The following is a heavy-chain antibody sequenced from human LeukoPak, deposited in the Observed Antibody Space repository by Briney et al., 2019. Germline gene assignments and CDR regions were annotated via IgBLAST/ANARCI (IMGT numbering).Heavy chain of an antibody. J-gene: IGHJ6*03. CDR3: ARETYSSGYTYYYMDV. V-gene: IGHV3-21*01. D-gene: IGHD3-22*01. CDR1: GFTFSSYS. CDR2: ISSSSSYI. Sequence: PGGSLRLSCAASGFTFSSYSMNWVRQAPGKGLEWVSSISSSSSYIYYADSVKGRFTISRDNAKNSLYLQMSSLRAEDTAVYYCARETYSSGYTYYYMDVWGKGTTVTVSS.